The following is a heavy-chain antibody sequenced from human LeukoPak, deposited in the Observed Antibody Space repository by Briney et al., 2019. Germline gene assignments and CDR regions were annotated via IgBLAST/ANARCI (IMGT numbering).Heavy chain of an antibody. J-gene: IGHJ4*02. Sequence: PGGSLGLSCAASGFTFSSYAMSWVRQAPGKGLEWVSAISGSGGSTYYADSVKGRFTISRDNSKNTLYLQMNSLRAEDTAVYYCAPLRAAAGLFDYWGQGTLVTVS. D-gene: IGHD6-13*01. CDR3: APLRAAAGLFDY. CDR2: ISGSGGST. V-gene: IGHV3-23*01. CDR1: GFTFSSYA.